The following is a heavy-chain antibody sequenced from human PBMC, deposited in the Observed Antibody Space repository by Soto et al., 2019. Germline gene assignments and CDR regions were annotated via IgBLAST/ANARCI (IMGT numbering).Heavy chain of an antibody. J-gene: IGHJ6*02. D-gene: IGHD5-12*01. CDR1: GGSVSSGSYY. V-gene: IGHV4-61*01. CDR2: IYYSGST. CDR3: ARGTSGYDNYGMDV. Sequence: SETLSLTCTVSGGSVSSGSYYWSWIRQPPGKGLEWIGYIYYSGSTNYNPSLKSRVTISVDTSKNQFSLRLSSVTAADTAVYYCARGTSGYDNYGMDVWGQGTTVTSP.